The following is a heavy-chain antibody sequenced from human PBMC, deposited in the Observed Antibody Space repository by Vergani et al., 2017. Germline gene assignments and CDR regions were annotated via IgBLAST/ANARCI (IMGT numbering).Heavy chain of an antibody. CDR1: GGSIRSTFYY. J-gene: IGHJ5*02. V-gene: IGHV4-39*07. CDR3: ARDGYSGYEVWFDP. Sequence: QLQLQESDPGLVKPSETLSLTCTVSGGSIRSTFYYWGWIRQPPGKGLEWIGRFYTGGGINYNPSLKSRVTISVDTSKNQFSLQLSSVTAADTAVYYCARDGYSGYEVWFDPWGQGTLVTVSS. D-gene: IGHD5-12*01. CDR2: FYTGGGI.